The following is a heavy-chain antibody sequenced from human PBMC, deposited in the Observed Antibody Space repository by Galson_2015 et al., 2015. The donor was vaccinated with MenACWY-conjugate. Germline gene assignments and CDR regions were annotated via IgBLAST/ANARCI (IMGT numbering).Heavy chain of an antibody. CDR1: GYSFTNYW. J-gene: IGHJ6*02. CDR3: ARRSGSYPHYFGFDG. Sequence: QSGAEVKKPGESLKISCKASGYSFTNYWIGWVRQMPGKGLEWMGIIYPGDSDTMYSPSFQGQVTISADKSINTAYLQWNSLKASDSAMYYCARRSGSYPHYFGFDGWGQGTTVTVSS. D-gene: IGHD1-26*01. CDR2: IYPGDSDT. V-gene: IGHV5-51*01.